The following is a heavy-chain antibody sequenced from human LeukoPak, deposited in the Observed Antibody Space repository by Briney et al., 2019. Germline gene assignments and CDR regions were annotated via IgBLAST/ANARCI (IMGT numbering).Heavy chain of an antibody. J-gene: IGHJ4*02. D-gene: IGHD1-26*01. Sequence: GGSLRLSCAPTGFTFSSLAMIWVRKAPGKVLEWVSGISGSGGNTYYADCVKGRFTVSRDNSKNTLYLQINRLRAEYTAVYYCAKAGSIRFDYWGQGTLVTVSS. CDR3: AKAGSIRFDY. CDR2: ISGSGGNT. CDR1: GFTFSSLA. V-gene: IGHV3-23*01.